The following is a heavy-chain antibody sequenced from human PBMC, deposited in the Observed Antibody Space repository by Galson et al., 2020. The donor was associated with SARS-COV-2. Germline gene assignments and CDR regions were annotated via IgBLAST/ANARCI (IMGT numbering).Heavy chain of an antibody. CDR1: GFTFDDYG. D-gene: IGHD3-9*01. J-gene: IGHJ5*02. Sequence: LSLTCAASGFTFDDYGMSWVRQAPGKGLELVAAINWSGYSTGYANSVKGRFTISRDNAKNSLYLQMNSLRVDDTAFYYCARDAKGGGFDWGFFDPWGQGTLVTVSS. V-gene: IGHV3-20*04. CDR3: ARDAKGGGFDWGFFDP. CDR2: INWSGYST.